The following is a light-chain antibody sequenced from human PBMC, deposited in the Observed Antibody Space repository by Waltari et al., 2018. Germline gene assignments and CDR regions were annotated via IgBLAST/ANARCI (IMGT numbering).Light chain of an antibody. CDR3: QQYNNWPPG. Sequence: EIVMTQSPATLSVSPGERATLSCSASQSVSSNLAWYQQKTGQAPRLLIYGASTRAASSPARFSGSGSGTTFTITISSMQSEDFSVYYCQQYNNWPPGFGQGTRLEIK. V-gene: IGKV3-15*01. J-gene: IGKJ5*01. CDR1: QSVSSN. CDR2: GAS.